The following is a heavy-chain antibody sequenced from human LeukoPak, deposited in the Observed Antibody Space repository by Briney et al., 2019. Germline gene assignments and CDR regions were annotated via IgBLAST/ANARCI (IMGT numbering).Heavy chain of an antibody. D-gene: IGHD3-10*01. CDR2: ISYDGSNK. Sequence: PGGSLRLSCAASGFTFSSYAMHWVRQAPGKGLEWVAVISYDGSNKYYADSVKGRFTISRDNSKNTLYLQMNSLRAEDTAVYYCASTGSGLFDYWGQGTLVTVSS. V-gene: IGHV3-30-3*01. CDR1: GFTFSSYA. J-gene: IGHJ4*02. CDR3: ASTGSGLFDY.